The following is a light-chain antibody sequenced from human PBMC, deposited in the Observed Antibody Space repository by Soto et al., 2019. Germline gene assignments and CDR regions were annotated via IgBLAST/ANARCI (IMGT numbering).Light chain of an antibody. J-gene: IGKJ1*01. CDR2: WAS. V-gene: IGKV4-1*01. CDR1: RSVLYSSNNKNY. CDR3: QQYYSTPPT. Sequence: DIVMTQSPDSLAVSLGERATINCKSSRSVLYSSNNKNYLAWYQQKPGQPPKLLIYWASTRESGVPDRFSGSGSGTDFTLTISSLQAEDVAVYHCQQYYSTPPTFGQGTKVEIK.